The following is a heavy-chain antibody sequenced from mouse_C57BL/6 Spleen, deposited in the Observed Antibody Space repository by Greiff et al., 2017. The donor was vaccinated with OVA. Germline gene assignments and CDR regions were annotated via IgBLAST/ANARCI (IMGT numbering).Heavy chain of an antibody. CDR2: IDPSDSYT. D-gene: IGHD3-2*02. CDR3: ARRGAQATSGAMDY. Sequence: QVQLKQPGAELVRPGTSVKLSCKASGYTFTSYWMHWVKQRPGQGLEWIGVIDPSDSYTNYNQKFKGKATLTVDTSSSTAYMQLSSLTSEDSAVYYCARRGAQATSGAMDYWGQGTSVTVSS. CDR1: GYTFTSYW. V-gene: IGHV1-59*01. J-gene: IGHJ4*01.